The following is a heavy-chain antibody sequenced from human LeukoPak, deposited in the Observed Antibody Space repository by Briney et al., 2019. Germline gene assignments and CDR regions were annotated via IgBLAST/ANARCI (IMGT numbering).Heavy chain of an antibody. CDR2: IFYSGNT. D-gene: IGHD6-6*01. V-gene: IGHV4-39*01. J-gene: IGHJ4*02. CDR1: GGSISTSNYF. Sequence: PSETLSLTCSVSGGSISTSNYFWGWIRQPPGKGLEWIGSIFYSGNTYYNPSLKSRVTISVDTSKNQFSLKLSSVTAADTAVYYCVSSLGHLVPAPYYFDYWGRGTLVTVSS. CDR3: VSSLGHLVPAPYYFDY.